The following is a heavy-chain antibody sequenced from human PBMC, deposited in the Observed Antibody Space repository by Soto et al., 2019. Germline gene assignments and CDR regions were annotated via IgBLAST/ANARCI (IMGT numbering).Heavy chain of an antibody. D-gene: IGHD3-9*01. CDR3: ARHVLTGYYNYYYPMTV. CDR2: IYPGDSNT. Sequence: GESLKISCKGSGYSFTSYWIGWVRQMPGKGLEWMGIIYPGDSNTRYSPSFQGQVTISVDKSINTAYLQWSSLKASDTATYYCARHVLTGYYNYYYPMTVWGQGTTVTVSS. V-gene: IGHV5-51*01. J-gene: IGHJ6*02. CDR1: GYSFTSYW.